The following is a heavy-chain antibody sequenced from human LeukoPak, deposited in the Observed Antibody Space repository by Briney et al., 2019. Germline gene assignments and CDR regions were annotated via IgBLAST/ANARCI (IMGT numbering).Heavy chain of an antibody. V-gene: IGHV3-23*01. J-gene: IGHJ4*02. CDR3: AKDLGGSATTV. D-gene: IGHD2-2*01. CDR2: ISGSGGST. Sequence: GGSLRLSCAASGFTFSSYAMSWVRQAPGKGLEWVSAISGSGGSTYYADSVKGRFTISRDNAKNSLFLQMNSLRVEDTALYYCAKDLGGSATTVWGQGTLVTVSS. CDR1: GFTFSSYA.